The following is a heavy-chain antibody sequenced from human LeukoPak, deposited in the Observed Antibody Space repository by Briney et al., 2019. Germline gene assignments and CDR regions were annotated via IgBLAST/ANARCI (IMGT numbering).Heavy chain of an antibody. J-gene: IGHJ5*02. CDR1: GFTLRAYN. V-gene: IGHV3-30*09. Sequence: GGSLRLSCAASGFTLRAYNLHWVRQAPGKGLEWVAVFSYDGSFEYYADSVSGRFVLSRDTSKNTLYLQMNSLRTEDTAFYYCASEKIRGDCKFDLWGQGTLVTVSS. D-gene: IGHD2-21*02. CDR3: ASEKIRGDCKFDL. CDR2: FSYDGSFE.